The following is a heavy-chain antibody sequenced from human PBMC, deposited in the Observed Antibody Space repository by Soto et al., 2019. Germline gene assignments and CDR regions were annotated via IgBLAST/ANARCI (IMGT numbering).Heavy chain of an antibody. V-gene: IGHV4-59*08. D-gene: IGHD4-17*01. CDR1: GGSISSYY. Sequence: SETLSLTCTVSGGSISSYYWSWIRQPPGKELEWIGYIYYSGSTNYNPSLKSRVTISVDTSKNQFSLKLSSVTAADTAVYYCARQWSTATVTTGLAFDIWGQGTMVTVSS. CDR3: ARQWSTATVTTGLAFDI. CDR2: IYYSGST. J-gene: IGHJ3*02.